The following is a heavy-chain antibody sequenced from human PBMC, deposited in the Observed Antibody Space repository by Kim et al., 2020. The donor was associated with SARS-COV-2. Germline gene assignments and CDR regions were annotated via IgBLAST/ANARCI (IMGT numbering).Heavy chain of an antibody. J-gene: IGHJ3*01. CDR2: ISDDANNK. V-gene: IGHV3-30*04. CDR1: GFTFSDFA. Sequence: GGSLRLSCAASGFTFSDFAFHWVRQAPGKGLEWVAVISDDANNKYDAESVKGRFTISRDNSKNTLYLQMNSLGAEDKAVDYCARGGYSSSWAIGEAFDFWGQGKMVIVSS. CDR3: ARGGYSSSWAIGEAFDF. D-gene: IGHD6-13*01.